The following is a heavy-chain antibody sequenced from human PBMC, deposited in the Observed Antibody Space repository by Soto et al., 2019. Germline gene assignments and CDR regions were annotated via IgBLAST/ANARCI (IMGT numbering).Heavy chain of an antibody. D-gene: IGHD3-10*01. V-gene: IGHV4-31*03. CDR3: ARDSFGELTVDY. CDR1: SGSISSGGYY. Sequence: PSETLSLTCTVSSGSISSGGYYWSWIRQHPGKGLEWIGYIYYSGSTYYNPSLKSRVTISVDTSKNQFSLKLSSVTAADTAVYYCARDSFGELTVDYWGQGTLVTVSS. J-gene: IGHJ4*02. CDR2: IYYSGST.